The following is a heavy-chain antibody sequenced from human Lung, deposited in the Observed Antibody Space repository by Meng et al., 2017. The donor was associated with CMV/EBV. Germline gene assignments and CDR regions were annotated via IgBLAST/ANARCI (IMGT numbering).Heavy chain of an antibody. CDR1: GGTFSSYA. J-gene: IGHJ6*02. Sequence: SXXVSXKASGGTFSSYAISWVRQAPGQGLEWMGGIIPIFGTANYAQKSQSRVTITTDESTSTAYMELSSLRSDDTAVYYCSRDCGDPDKLAYYAMAVWCQGTTVTVSS. CDR3: SRDCGDPDKLAYYAMAV. V-gene: IGHV1-69*05. D-gene: IGHD3-10*01. CDR2: IIPIFGTA.